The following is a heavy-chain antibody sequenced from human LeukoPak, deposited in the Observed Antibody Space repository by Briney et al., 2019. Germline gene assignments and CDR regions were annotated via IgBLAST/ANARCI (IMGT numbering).Heavy chain of an antibody. Sequence: GGSLRLSCAASGFTFSSYSMNWVRQAPGKGLEWVSSITRSSIYIYYADSVKGRFTISRDNAKNSLYLQMNSLRAEDTAVYYCAKDIRYYDSSGYYYQEGYFDYWGQGTLVTVSS. CDR2: ITRSSIYI. V-gene: IGHV3-21*01. J-gene: IGHJ4*02. CDR3: AKDIRYYDSSGYYYQEGYFDY. CDR1: GFTFSSYS. D-gene: IGHD3-22*01.